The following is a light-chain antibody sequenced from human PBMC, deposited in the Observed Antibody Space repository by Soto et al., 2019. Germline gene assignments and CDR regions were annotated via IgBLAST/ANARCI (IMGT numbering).Light chain of an antibody. CDR3: QQRSTWPPFS. CDR2: DAS. Sequence: TQSPSSLSASVGDRVTMTCRASQSISSYLNWYQHKLGQPPRLLIYDASNRATGIPVRFSGSGSGTDFTLTISSLEPEDFAVYYCQQRSTWPPFSFGPGTKVDIK. J-gene: IGKJ3*01. CDR1: QSISSY. V-gene: IGKV3-11*01.